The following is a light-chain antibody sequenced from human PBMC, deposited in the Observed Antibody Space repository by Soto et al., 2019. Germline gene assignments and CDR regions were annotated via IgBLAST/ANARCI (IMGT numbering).Light chain of an antibody. CDR3: QQYTGPPTT. Sequence: DIVFTQSPGTLSLSPGERATLSCRASQSVRSTSLAWYQQKPGQAPRLLLYGASSRATGIPDRFSGSGSGTDFTLTITRLEPEDSAVYFCQQYTGPPTTFGQGTRLEIK. CDR2: GAS. J-gene: IGKJ5*01. V-gene: IGKV3-20*01. CDR1: QSVRSTS.